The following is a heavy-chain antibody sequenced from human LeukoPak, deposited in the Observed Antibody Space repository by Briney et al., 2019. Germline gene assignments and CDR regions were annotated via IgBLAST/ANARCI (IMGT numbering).Heavy chain of an antibody. CDR2: INHSGST. J-gene: IGHJ4*02. CDR1: GGSFSGYY. D-gene: IGHD3-22*01. V-gene: IGHV4-34*01. Sequence: SETLSLTCAVYGGSFSGYYWSWLRQLPGKGLEWIGEINHSGSTNYNPSLKSRVTISVDTSKNQFSLKLSSVTAADTAVYYCAIKTYYYDSSGYWETDYWGQGTLVTVSS. CDR3: AIKTYYYDSSGYWETDY.